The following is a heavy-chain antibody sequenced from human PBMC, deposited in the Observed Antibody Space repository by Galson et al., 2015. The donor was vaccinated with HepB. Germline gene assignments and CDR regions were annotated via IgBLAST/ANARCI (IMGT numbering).Heavy chain of an antibody. CDR3: AKDLAAGAVYYYYYGMDV. V-gene: IGHV1-2*02. J-gene: IGHJ6*02. CDR1: GYSFTGYY. D-gene: IGHD7-27*01. Sequence: SVKVSCKASGYSFTGYYMHWVRQAPGQGLEWMGWINPNSDGTNYAQKFKGRVTMTRDTSISKAYMELIRLRSDDTAVYYCAKDLAAGAVYYYYYGMDVWGQGTTVTVSS. CDR2: INPNSDGT.